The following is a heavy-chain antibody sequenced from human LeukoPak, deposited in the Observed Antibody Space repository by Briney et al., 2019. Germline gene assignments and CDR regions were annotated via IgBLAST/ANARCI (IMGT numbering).Heavy chain of an antibody. D-gene: IGHD4-17*01. Sequence: PSETLSLTCAVYGGSFSGYYWSWIRQPPGKGLEWIGEINHSGSTNYNPSLKSRVTISVDTSKNQFSLKLSSVTAADTAVYYCAREGNYGDYDPTTAIDPWGQGTLVTVSS. J-gene: IGHJ5*02. CDR2: INHSGST. CDR3: AREGNYGDYDPTTAIDP. CDR1: GGSFSGYY. V-gene: IGHV4-34*01.